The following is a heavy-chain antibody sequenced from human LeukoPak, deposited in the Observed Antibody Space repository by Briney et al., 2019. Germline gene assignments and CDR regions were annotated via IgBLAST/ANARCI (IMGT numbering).Heavy chain of an antibody. Sequence: GRSLRLSCAASGFTFDDYAMHWVRQAPGKGLEWVSGITWNSVTIGYADSVKGRFTISRDNAKNSLYLQMNSLGAEDTALYYCAKESFSSSSAWFDPWGQGTLVTVSS. J-gene: IGHJ5*02. D-gene: IGHD6-6*01. CDR1: GFTFDDYA. V-gene: IGHV3-9*01. CDR2: ITWNSVTI. CDR3: AKESFSSSSAWFDP.